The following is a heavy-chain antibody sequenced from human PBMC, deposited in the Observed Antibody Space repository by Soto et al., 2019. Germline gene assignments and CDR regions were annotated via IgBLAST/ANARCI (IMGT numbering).Heavy chain of an antibody. CDR1: GGSISSSNYY. J-gene: IGHJ4*02. V-gene: IGHV4-39*07. D-gene: IGHD3-22*01. CDR3: ARANYYDSRGPYDY. Sequence: PSETLSLTCTVSGGSISSSNYYWGWIRQPPGQGLEWIGCIYYSGSTYYNPSLNSPVTISVDTSKNQFSLQLSSVTAADTAVYYFARANYYDSRGPYDYWGQGTLVTVSS. CDR2: IYYSGST.